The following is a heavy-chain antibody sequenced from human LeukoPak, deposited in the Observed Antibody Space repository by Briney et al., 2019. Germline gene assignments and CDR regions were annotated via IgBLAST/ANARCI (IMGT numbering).Heavy chain of an antibody. V-gene: IGHV3-21*04. Sequence: PGGSLRLSCAASGFTFSTYSMSWVRQAPGKGLEWVSSISTSRSYMNYADSVKGRFTISRDNPRNTLYMQMNSLRAEDTALYYCAIMHPYYDGSGYWVQWGQGTLVTVSS. J-gene: IGHJ4*02. D-gene: IGHD3-22*01. CDR2: ISTSRSYM. CDR1: GFTFSTYS. CDR3: AIMHPYYDGSGYWVQ.